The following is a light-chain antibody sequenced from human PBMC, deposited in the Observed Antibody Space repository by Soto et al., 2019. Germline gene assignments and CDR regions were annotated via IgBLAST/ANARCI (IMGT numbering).Light chain of an antibody. V-gene: IGLV2-14*01. Sequence: QSVLTQPASVSGSPGQSITISCTGTSSDVGGYKYVSWYQQHPGKAPKLMIYEVSNRPSGVANRFSGSKSGNTASLTISGLQAEDEADYYCNSYKDRSTFYVLGTGTKV. CDR2: EVS. CDR1: SSDVGGYKY. CDR3: NSYKDRSTFYV. J-gene: IGLJ1*01.